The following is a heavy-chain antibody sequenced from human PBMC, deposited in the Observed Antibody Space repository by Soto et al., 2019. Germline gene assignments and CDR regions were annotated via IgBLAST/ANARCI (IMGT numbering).Heavy chain of an antibody. CDR1: GFTFSSYA. V-gene: IGHV3-23*01. J-gene: IGHJ6*02. Sequence: EVQLLESGGGLVQPGGSLRLSCAASGFTFSSYAMSWVRQAPGKGLEWVSAISGSGGSTYYADSVKGRFTISRDNSKNPLYLQMNSLRAEDTAVYYCAKGRIVVVVAATYHYYGMDVWGQGTTVTVSS. CDR2: ISGSGGST. CDR3: AKGRIVVVVAATYHYYGMDV. D-gene: IGHD2-15*01.